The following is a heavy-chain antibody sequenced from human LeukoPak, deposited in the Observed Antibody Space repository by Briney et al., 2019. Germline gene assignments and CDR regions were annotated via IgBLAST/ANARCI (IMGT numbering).Heavy chain of an antibody. V-gene: IGHV3-23*01. Sequence: PGGSLRLSCTASGFTFSSSAMTWVRQAPGKGLEWVSAVSPSSTSTYYADSEKGRFTISRDNSMSTLYLHMNSLRAEDTAVYYCAKNSAGPPFYDYWGQGTLVTVSS. CDR3: AKNSAGPPFYDY. CDR1: GFTFSSSA. J-gene: IGHJ4*02. D-gene: IGHD6-13*01. CDR2: VSPSSTST.